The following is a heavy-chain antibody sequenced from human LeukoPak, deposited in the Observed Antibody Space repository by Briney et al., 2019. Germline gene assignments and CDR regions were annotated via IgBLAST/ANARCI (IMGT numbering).Heavy chain of an antibody. V-gene: IGHV4-59*08. D-gene: IGHD1-1*01. J-gene: IGHJ4*02. CDR1: GGSISSYY. CDR2: IYYSGST. Sequence: SETLSLTCTVSGGSISSYYWSWIRQPPGKGLEWIGYIYYSGSTNYNPSLKSRVTISVDTSKNQFSLKLSSVTAADTAVYYCARLVDGASTVAEDYWGQGTLVTVSS. CDR3: ARLVDGASTVAEDY.